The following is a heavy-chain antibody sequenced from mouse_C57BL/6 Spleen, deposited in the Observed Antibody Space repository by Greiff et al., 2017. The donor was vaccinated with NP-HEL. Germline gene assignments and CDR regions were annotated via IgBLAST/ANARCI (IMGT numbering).Heavy chain of an antibody. Sequence: VQLQQPGAELVKPGASVKMSCKASGYTFTSYWITWVKQRPGQGLEWIGDIYPGSGSTNYNEKFKSKATLTVDTSSSTAYMQLSSLTSEDSAVYYCARENDGYYKAMDYWGQGTLVTVSS. D-gene: IGHD2-3*01. CDR1: GYTFTSYW. CDR3: ARENDGYYKAMDY. J-gene: IGHJ4*01. CDR2: IYPGSGST. V-gene: IGHV1-55*01.